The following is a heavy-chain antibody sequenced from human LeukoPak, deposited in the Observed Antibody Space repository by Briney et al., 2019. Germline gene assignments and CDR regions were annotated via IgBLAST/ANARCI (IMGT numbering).Heavy chain of an antibody. D-gene: IGHD6-6*01. V-gene: IGHV5-51*01. CDR1: GYSFTSYW. CDR3: ARHKGEGYSSSSLSRYYYYYMDV. Sequence: GESLKISCKGSGYSFTSYWIGWVRQMPGKGLEWMGIIYPGDSDTRYSPSFQGQVTISADKSISTAYPQWSSLKASDTAMYYCARHKGEGYSSSSLSRYYYYYMDVWGKGTTVTVSS. CDR2: IYPGDSDT. J-gene: IGHJ6*03.